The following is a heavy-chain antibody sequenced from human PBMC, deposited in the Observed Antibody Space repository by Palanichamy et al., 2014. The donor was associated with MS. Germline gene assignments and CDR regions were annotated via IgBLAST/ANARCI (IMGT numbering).Heavy chain of an antibody. CDR3: ARNIVVVPAATGDAFDI. CDR2: INPSGGST. D-gene: IGHD2-2*01. J-gene: IGHJ3*02. CDR1: GYTFTSYY. Sequence: QVQLVQSGAEVKKPGASVKVSCKASGYTFTSYYMHWVRQAPGQGLEWMGIINPSGGSTSYAQKFQGRVTMTRDTSTSTVYMELSSLRSEDTAVYYCARNIVVVPAATGDAFDIWGQGTMVTVSS. V-gene: IGHV1-46*01.